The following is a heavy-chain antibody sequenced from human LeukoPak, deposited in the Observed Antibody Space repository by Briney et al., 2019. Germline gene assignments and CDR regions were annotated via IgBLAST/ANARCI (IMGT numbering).Heavy chain of an antibody. CDR1: GFTFSSYA. CDR3: ARRGYTYAYDY. Sequence: PGGSLRLSCAASGFTFSSYAMHWVRQAPGKGLEYVSAINSNGDSTFYANSVKGRFTISRDNSKNTLYLQMGSLRAEDMAVYYCARRGYTYAYDYWGQGTLVSVS. V-gene: IGHV3-64*01. CDR2: INSNGDST. J-gene: IGHJ4*02. D-gene: IGHD5-18*01.